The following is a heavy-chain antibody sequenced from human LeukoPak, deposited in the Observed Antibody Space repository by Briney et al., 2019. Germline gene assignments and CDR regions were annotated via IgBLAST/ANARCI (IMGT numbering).Heavy chain of an antibody. V-gene: IGHV4-39*01. CDR2: IYYSGST. CDR3: ARRPGIAVAGIFDY. D-gene: IGHD6-19*01. Sequence: SETLSLTCTVPGGSISSSSYYWGWIRQPPGKGLEWIGSIYYSGSTYYNPSLKSRVTISVDTSKNQFSLKLSSVTAADTAVYYCARRPGIAVAGIFDYWGQGTLVTVSS. J-gene: IGHJ4*02. CDR1: GGSISSSSYY.